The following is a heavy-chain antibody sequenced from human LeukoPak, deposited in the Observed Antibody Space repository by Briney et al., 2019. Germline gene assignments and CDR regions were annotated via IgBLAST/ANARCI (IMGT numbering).Heavy chain of an antibody. J-gene: IGHJ6*02. D-gene: IGHD3-9*01. V-gene: IGHV3-48*03. CDR1: GFTLSSYE. CDR2: LSSSGSTI. CDR3: ARDYDILTGYAYYYYGVDV. Sequence: PGGCLRLSCAASGFTLSSYEMNWVRPAPGKGLEWVSYLSSSGSTIYYADSVKGRFSISRDNAKNSLYLQMNSLRAEDMAVYYCARDYDILTGYAYYYYGVDVWGQGTTVTVSS.